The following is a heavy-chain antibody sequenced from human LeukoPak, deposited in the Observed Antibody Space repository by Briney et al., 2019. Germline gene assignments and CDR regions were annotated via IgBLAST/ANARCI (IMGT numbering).Heavy chain of an antibody. J-gene: IGHJ6*02. CDR1: GYTFTSYG. D-gene: IGHD5-24*01. V-gene: IGHV1-18*01. Sequence: ASVKVSCKASGYTFTSYGISWVRQAPGQGLEWMGWISAYNGNTNYAQKLQGRVTMTTDTSTSTAYMELRSLRSDDTAVYYCARAQEMATYHGSYYYGMDVWGQGTTVTVSS. CDR2: ISAYNGNT. CDR3: ARAQEMATYHGSYYYGMDV.